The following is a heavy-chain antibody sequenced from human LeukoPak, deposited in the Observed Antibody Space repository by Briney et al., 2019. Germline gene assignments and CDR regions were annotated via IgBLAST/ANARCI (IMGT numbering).Heavy chain of an antibody. D-gene: IGHD2-2*01. CDR1: GGSISSGDYY. J-gene: IGHJ6*02. V-gene: IGHV4-30-4*01. CDR3: ARDGPQVVPAATSPAHYYYYGMDV. Sequence: PSETLSLTCTVSGGSISSGDYYWSWIRQPPGKGLEWIGYIYYSGSTYYNPSLKSRVTISVDTSKNQFSLKLSSVTAADTAVYYCARDGPQVVPAATSPAHYYYYGMDVWGQGTTVTVSS. CDR2: IYYSGST.